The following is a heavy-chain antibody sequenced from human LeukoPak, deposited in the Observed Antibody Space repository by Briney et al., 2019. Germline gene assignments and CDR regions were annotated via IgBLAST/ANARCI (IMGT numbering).Heavy chain of an antibody. CDR2: IYYSGST. CDR3: ARASHHVSMVQGVIIMEDY. CDR1: GGSISSGGYY. V-gene: IGHV4-31*03. Sequence: SQTLSLTCTVSGGSISSGGYYWSLIRQHPGKGLDWIGYIYYSGSTYYNPSLKSRVTISVDTSKNQFSLKLSSVTAADTAVYYCARASHHVSMVQGVIIMEDYWGQGTLVTVSS. D-gene: IGHD3-10*01. J-gene: IGHJ4*02.